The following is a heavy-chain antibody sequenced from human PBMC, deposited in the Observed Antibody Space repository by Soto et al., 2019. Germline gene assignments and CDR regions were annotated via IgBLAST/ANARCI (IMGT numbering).Heavy chain of an antibody. CDR2: IYYSGST. J-gene: IGHJ6*02. V-gene: IGHV4-59*01. Sequence: SETLSLTCTVSGGSISSYHWSWIRQPPGKGLEWIGYIYYSGSTNYNPSLKSRVTISVDTSKNQFSLKRSSVTAADTAVYYCARVTAAAGYYYYGMDVWGQGTTVTVSS. D-gene: IGHD6-13*01. CDR1: GGSISSYH. CDR3: ARVTAAAGYYYYGMDV.